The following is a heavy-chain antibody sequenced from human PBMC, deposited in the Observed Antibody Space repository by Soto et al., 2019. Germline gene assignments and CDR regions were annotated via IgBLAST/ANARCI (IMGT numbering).Heavy chain of an antibody. D-gene: IGHD6-13*01. Sequence: QVQLQQWGAGLLKPSETLSLTCAVYGGSFSGYYWSWIRQPPGKGLEWIGEINHSGSTNYNPSLXRXVXXSVDTSKNQFSLKLSSVTAADTAVYYCAREGAAGTWGQGTLVTVSS. V-gene: IGHV4-34*01. CDR1: GGSFSGYY. J-gene: IGHJ4*02. CDR2: INHSGST. CDR3: AREGAAGT.